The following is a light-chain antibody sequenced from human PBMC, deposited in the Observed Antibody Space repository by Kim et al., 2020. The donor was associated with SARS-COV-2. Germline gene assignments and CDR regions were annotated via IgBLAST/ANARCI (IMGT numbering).Light chain of an antibody. CDR3: NSRDTSDNRVV. V-gene: IGLV3-19*01. Sequence: ALGQTVRITCHGPSLRTYYPIWFQQTSGPAPVLVIYAEKNRPSGISDRFSGSRSGYTASLTITGAQAEDEADYYCNSRDTSDNRVVFGGGTQLTVL. CDR2: AEK. CDR1: SLRTYY. J-gene: IGLJ2*01.